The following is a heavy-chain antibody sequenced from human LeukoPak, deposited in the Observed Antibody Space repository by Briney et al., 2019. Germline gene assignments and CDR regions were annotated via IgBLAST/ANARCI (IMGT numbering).Heavy chain of an antibody. J-gene: IGHJ4*02. D-gene: IGHD3-22*01. CDR2: IYYSGST. Sequence: SETLSLTCTVSGGSISSSSYYWGWIRQPPGKGLEWIGSIYYSGSTYYNPSPKSRVTISVDTSKNQFSLKLSSVTAADTAVYYCARMTYYYDSSGQPVETAGYWGQGTLVTVSS. CDR3: ARMTYYYDSSGQPVETAGY. V-gene: IGHV4-39*07. CDR1: GGSISSSSYY.